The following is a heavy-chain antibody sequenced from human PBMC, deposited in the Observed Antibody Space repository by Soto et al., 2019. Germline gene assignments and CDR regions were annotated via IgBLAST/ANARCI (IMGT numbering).Heavy chain of an antibody. CDR1: GFTFDDYA. CDR3: AKDGGYSSGRYGA. D-gene: IGHD6-19*01. V-gene: IGHV3-9*01. J-gene: IGHJ5*02. Sequence: EVQLVESGGGLVQPGRSLRLSCAASGFTFDDYAMHWVRQAPGKGLEWVSGISWNSGSIGYAESVKGPFTISRDNAKNSLYLKMNSLRAEDTALYYCAKDGGYSSGRYGAWGQGTLVTVSS. CDR2: ISWNSGSI.